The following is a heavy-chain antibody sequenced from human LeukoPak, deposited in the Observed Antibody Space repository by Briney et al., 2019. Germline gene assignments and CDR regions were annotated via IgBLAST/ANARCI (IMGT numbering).Heavy chain of an antibody. V-gene: IGHV3-7*01. D-gene: IGHD3-3*01. J-gene: IGHJ4*02. CDR2: IKQDGSEK. Sequence: GGSLRLSCAASGFTFSSYWMSWVRQAPGKGLEWVANIKQDGSEKYYVDSVKGRFTISRDNAKNSLYLQMNSLRAEDTAVYYCAREHSYYDFWSGSMYYFDYWGQGTLVTVSS. CDR1: GFTFSSYW. CDR3: AREHSYYDFWSGSMYYFDY.